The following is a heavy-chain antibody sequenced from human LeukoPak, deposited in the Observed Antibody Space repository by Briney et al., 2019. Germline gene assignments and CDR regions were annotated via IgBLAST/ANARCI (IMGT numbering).Heavy chain of an antibody. Sequence: PSETLSLTCTVSGGSISSGGYYWSWIRQHPGKGLEWFGYIYYSGSTYYNPSLKSRVTISVDTSKNQFSLKLRSVTAADTAVYYCARANYYDSSGPPSGLDYWGQGTLVTVSS. CDR2: IYYSGST. CDR1: GGSISSGGYY. V-gene: IGHV4-31*03. J-gene: IGHJ4*02. D-gene: IGHD3-22*01. CDR3: ARANYYDSSGPPSGLDY.